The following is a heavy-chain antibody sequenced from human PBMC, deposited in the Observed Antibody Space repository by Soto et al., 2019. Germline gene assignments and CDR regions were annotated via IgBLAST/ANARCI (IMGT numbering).Heavy chain of an antibody. Sequence: SETLSLTCSVSGGSIRDYFWTWIRQPPGKGLEWIGYISSSGTINYNSSLKSRVTISLDTSRNHFSLKLSSVTAADTAVYFCARDRKLVIPGNYYYYGMDVWGQGTTVT. D-gene: IGHD3-9*01. J-gene: IGHJ6*02. CDR2: ISSSGTI. CDR1: GGSIRDYF. CDR3: ARDRKLVIPGNYYYYGMDV. V-gene: IGHV4-59*01.